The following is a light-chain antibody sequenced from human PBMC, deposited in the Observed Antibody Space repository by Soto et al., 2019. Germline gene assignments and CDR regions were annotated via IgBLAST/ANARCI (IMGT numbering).Light chain of an antibody. V-gene: IGLV2-23*01. CDR2: EGS. CDR1: SSDVGTYNL. Sequence: QSVLTQPASVSGSPGQSITISCTGTSSDVGTYNLVSWYQQHPGKAPKLMIYEGSKWPSGGSNRFSGSKSGNTASLTISGLQAEDEADYYCCSYADSTTYVFGTGTKVTVL. CDR3: CSYADSTTYV. J-gene: IGLJ1*01.